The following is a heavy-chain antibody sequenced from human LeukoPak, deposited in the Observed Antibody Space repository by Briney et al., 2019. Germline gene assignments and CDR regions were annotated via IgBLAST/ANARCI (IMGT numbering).Heavy chain of an antibody. V-gene: IGHV4-59*01. D-gene: IGHD3-22*01. J-gene: IGHJ4*02. CDR1: GGSFSGYY. CDR2: IYYSGST. CDR3: AREVIFYDSSGYSTYYFDY. Sequence: PSETLSLTCAVYGGSFSGYYWSWIRQPPGKGLEWIGYIYYSGSTNYNPSLKSRVTISVDTSKNQFSLKLSSVTAADTAVYYCAREVIFYDSSGYSTYYFDYWGQGTLVTVSS.